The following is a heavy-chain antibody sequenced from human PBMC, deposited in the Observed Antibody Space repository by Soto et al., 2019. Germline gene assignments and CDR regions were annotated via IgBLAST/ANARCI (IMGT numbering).Heavy chain of an antibody. J-gene: IGHJ3*01. D-gene: IGHD6-19*01. CDR2: IGSSSSFI. Sequence: EVQLVESGGGLVKPGGSLRLSCAASGFRFETFVMNWVRQTPGKGLAWVSSIGSSSSFIYYAESLKGRFPVSRDDAKSSLFLQMTGLRAEDTAIYYCTRHARYDSTGYPVAFSLWGQGTMVTVSS. CDR3: TRHARYDSTGYPVAFSL. CDR1: GFRFETFV. V-gene: IGHV3-21*01.